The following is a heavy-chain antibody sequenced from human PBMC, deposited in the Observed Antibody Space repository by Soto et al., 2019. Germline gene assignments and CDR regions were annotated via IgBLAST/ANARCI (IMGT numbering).Heavy chain of an antibody. CDR1: GFTFSSYA. CDR2: ISSNGGST. D-gene: IGHD2-15*01. CDR3: VKGRTYCSGGSCGRHFDY. Sequence: LRLSCSASGFTFSSYAMHWVRQAPGKGLEYVSAISSNGGSTYYADSVKGRFTISRDNSKNTLYLQMSSLRAEDTAVYYCVKGRTYCSGGSCGRHFDYWGQGTLVTV. J-gene: IGHJ4*02. V-gene: IGHV3-64D*06.